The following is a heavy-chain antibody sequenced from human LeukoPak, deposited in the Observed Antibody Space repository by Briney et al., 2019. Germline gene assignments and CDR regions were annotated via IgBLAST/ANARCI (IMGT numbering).Heavy chain of an antibody. CDR2: ISHDGDGK. D-gene: IGHD6-19*01. CDR3: AKDHSSAWHLDY. Sequence: GGSLRLSCAASGFTFSSYGMHWVRQVPGQGLEWVALISHDGDGKYYADSVKGRFTISRDNSKNTLYLQMDSLRAEDTAVYYCAKDHSSAWHLDYWGQGTLVTVSS. J-gene: IGHJ4*02. V-gene: IGHV3-30*18. CDR1: GFTFSSYG.